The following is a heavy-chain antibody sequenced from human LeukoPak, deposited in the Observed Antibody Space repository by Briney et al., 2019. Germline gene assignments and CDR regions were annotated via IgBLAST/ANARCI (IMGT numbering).Heavy chain of an antibody. V-gene: IGHV4-34*01. CDR1: GGSFSGYY. J-gene: IGHJ4*02. CDR2: INHSGST. CDR3: ARGRKRFLEWLFLDY. Sequence: PSETLSLTCAVYGGSFSGYYWSWIRQPPGKGLEWIGEINHSGSTSYNPSLKSRVTISVDTSKNQFSLKLSSVTAADTAVYYCARGRKRFLEWLFLDYWGQGTLVTVSS. D-gene: IGHD3-3*01.